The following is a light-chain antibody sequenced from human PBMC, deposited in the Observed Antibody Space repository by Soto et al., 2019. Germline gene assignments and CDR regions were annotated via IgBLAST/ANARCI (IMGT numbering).Light chain of an antibody. CDR3: CSYACSYTVV. J-gene: IGLJ2*01. CDR2: DVS. CDR1: SSDVGGYNY. Sequence: QSALTQPRSVSGSPGQSVTISCTGTSSDVGGYNYVSWYQQNPGKAPKLMIYDVSKRPSGVPDRFSGSKSGNTASLTISGLQAEDEADYYCCSYACSYTVVFGGGTKLTVL. V-gene: IGLV2-11*01.